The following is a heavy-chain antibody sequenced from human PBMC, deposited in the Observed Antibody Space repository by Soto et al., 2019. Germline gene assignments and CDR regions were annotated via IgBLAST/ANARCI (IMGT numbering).Heavy chain of an antibody. CDR3: ARGTVELLYCFDY. CDR1: GFTFSNYW. J-gene: IGHJ4*02. Sequence: GWSLRLSCAASGFTFSNYWMHWVRQAPGKGLVWVSRINSDGSSASYADSVKGRFTISRDNAKNTLYLQMNSLRAENTAVYYCARGTVELLYCFDYLGQGTLVTVSS. CDR2: INSDGSSA. V-gene: IGHV3-74*01. D-gene: IGHD4-4*01.